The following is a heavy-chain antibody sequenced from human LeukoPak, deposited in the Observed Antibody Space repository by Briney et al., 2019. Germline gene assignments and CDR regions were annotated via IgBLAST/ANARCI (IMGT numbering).Heavy chain of an antibody. CDR3: AKSHSSSWYSYTDY. CDR1: GFTFSSYA. Sequence: PGGSLRLSCAASGFTFSSYAMSWVRQAPGKGLEWVSAISGSGGSTYYADSVKGRSTISRDNSKNTLYLQMNSLRAEDTAVYYCAKSHSSSWYSYTDYWGQGTLVTVSS. J-gene: IGHJ4*02. CDR2: ISGSGGST. V-gene: IGHV3-23*01. D-gene: IGHD6-13*01.